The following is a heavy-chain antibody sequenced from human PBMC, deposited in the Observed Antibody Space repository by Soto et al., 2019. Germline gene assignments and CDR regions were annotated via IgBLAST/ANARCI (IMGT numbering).Heavy chain of an antibody. CDR1: GRSISSENW. CDR2: IFHSGST. Sequence: QVQLQASGPGLVKPSGTLSLTCAVSGRSISSENWWSWVRQSPGKGLEWIGEIFHSGSTNYNPSLKSTVTISVDKSKNQSFLDLSSVTAADTAVYYCTPNGYYSLDWWGQGTLVTVSS. CDR3: TPNGYYSLDW. V-gene: IGHV4-4*02. J-gene: IGHJ4*02. D-gene: IGHD1-26*01.